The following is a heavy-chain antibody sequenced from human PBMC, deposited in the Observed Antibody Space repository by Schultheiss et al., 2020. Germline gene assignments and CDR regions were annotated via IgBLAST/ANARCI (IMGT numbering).Heavy chain of an antibody. CDR2: ISWNSGSI. CDR3: TIFGVVIIYYYYYMDV. D-gene: IGHD3-3*01. J-gene: IGHJ6*03. V-gene: IGHV3-9*01. Sequence: SLRLSCAASGFTFDDYAMHWVRQAPGKGLEWVSGISWNSGSIGYADSVKGRFTISRDNSKNTLHLQMNSLRAEDTAVSGITIFGVVIIYYYYYMDVWGKGTTVTVSS. CDR1: GFTFDDYA.